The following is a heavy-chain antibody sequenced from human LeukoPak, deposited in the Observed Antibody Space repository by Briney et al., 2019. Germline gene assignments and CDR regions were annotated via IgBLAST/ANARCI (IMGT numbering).Heavy chain of an antibody. J-gene: IGHJ5*02. Sequence: GAPVKVSCKASGGTFSSYAISWVRQAPGQGLEWMGGIIPIFGTANYAQKFQGRVTITADESTSTAYMELSSLRSEDTAVYYCARLGIAARGYWFDPWGQGTLVTVSS. V-gene: IGHV1-69*13. CDR2: IIPIFGTA. CDR3: ARLGIAARGYWFDP. D-gene: IGHD6-6*01. CDR1: GGTFSSYA.